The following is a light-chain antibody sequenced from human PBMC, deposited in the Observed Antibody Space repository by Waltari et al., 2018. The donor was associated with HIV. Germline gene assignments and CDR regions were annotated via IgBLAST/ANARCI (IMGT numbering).Light chain of an antibody. CDR1: HNIDTN. CDR3: QQYNDWPPWT. CDR2: GTS. V-gene: IGKV3-15*01. J-gene: IGKJ1*01. Sequence: TQSPATLSLSPGERATLSCWASHNIDTNVAWYQQRRGQSPRLLIYGTSTRATGITDRFSGSGSGTEFSLTISSLQSEDFAFYYCQQYNDWPPWTFGPGTKVEIK.